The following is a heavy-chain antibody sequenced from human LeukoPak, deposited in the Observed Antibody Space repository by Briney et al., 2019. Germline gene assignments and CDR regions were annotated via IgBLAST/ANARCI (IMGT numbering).Heavy chain of an antibody. CDR1: GFTFTYFA. D-gene: IGHD3-3*01. Sequence: GGSLRLSCAASGFTFTYFAFSWVRQAPGKGLEWVSAISGSGGSTYYADSVKGRFTISRDNSKNTLYLQMNSLRAEDTAVYYCAKDSSPIIRCLGYWGQGTLVTVSS. J-gene: IGHJ4*02. CDR2: ISGSGGST. CDR3: AKDSSPIIRCLGY. V-gene: IGHV3-23*01.